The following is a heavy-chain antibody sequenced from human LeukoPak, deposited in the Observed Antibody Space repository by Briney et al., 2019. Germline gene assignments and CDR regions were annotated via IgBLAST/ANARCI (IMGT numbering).Heavy chain of an antibody. V-gene: IGHV4-59*08. CDR1: GGSISSYY. J-gene: IGHJ4*02. Sequence: SETLSLTCTVSGGSISSYYWSWIRQPPGKGLEWIGYIYYSGSTNYNPSLKSRVTISVDTSKNQFSLKLSSVTAADTAVYYCARSISSSWYAPSFDYWGQGTLVTVSS. D-gene: IGHD6-13*01. CDR3: ARSISSSWYAPSFDY. CDR2: IYYSGST.